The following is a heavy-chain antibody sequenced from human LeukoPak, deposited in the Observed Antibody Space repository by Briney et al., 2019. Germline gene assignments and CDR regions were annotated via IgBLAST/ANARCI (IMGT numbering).Heavy chain of an antibody. J-gene: IGHJ4*02. CDR3: ARGSLLRWLPRD. CDR2: IYTSGST. V-gene: IGHV4-4*07. D-gene: IGHD4-23*01. Sequence: SETLSLTCTVSGGSISSYYWSWIRQPAGKGLEWIGHIYTSGSTNYNPSLKSRVTMSVDTSKNQFSLKLSSVTAADTAVYYCARGSLLRWLPRDWGQGTLVTVSS. CDR1: GGSISSYY.